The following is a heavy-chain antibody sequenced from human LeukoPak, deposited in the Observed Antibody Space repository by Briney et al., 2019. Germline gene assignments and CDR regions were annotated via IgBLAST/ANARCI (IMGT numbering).Heavy chain of an antibody. V-gene: IGHV3-48*03. CDR1: GFTFSSYE. D-gene: IGHD3-10*02. Sequence: GGSLTLSCAASGFTFSSYEMNWVRQAPGKGLEWVSYISSSGSTIYYTDSVKGRFTISRDNAKHSLYLQMNRLRADATAVYYCAELGITMFWGFWGKGTTVTISS. CDR3: AELGITMFWGF. J-gene: IGHJ6*04. CDR2: ISSSGSTI.